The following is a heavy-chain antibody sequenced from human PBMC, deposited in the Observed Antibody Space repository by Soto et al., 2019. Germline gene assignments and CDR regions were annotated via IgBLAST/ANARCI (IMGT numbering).Heavy chain of an antibody. D-gene: IGHD3-10*01. CDR2: IYDSGRT. J-gene: IGHJ6*02. CDR1: GDSISSYY. Sequence: SETLSLTCTVSGDSISSYYWTWIRQPPGEGLEWIGYIYDSGRTYYNPSLKSRVTISVDTSKNQFSLRLSSVSAADTAVYYCARGTIPYYYYGMDVWGQGATVTVSS. CDR3: ARGTIPYYYYGMDV. V-gene: IGHV4-59*01.